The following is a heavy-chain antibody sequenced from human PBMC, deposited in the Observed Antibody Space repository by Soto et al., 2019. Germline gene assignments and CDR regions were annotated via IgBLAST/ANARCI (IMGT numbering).Heavy chain of an antibody. D-gene: IGHD1-26*01. Sequence: QVHLVQSGAEMKKPGSSVKVSCKVSGGDLRNSGISWVRQAPGQGLEWMGGIFPLLAMVDYSQKFQGRVTITADESTSISYLDLGSLKSEDTAVYYGAKEDGAGFKSWGQGTLVIVSS. J-gene: IGHJ4*02. V-gene: IGHV1-69*04. CDR1: GGDLRNSG. CDR2: IFPLLAMV. CDR3: AKEDGAGFKS.